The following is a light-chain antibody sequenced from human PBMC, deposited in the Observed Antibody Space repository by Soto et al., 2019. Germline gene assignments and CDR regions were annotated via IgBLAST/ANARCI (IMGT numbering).Light chain of an antibody. J-gene: IGLJ1*01. CDR3: CSYAGSTTYV. V-gene: IGLV2-23*01. CDR1: SSDVGSYNL. CDR2: ECT. Sequence: QSALTQPASVSGSPGQSITISCTGTSSDVGSYNLVSWYQQHPGKAPKLMIYECTKRPSGLSNRFAGSKSGNTASLTISGLQAEDEADYYCCSYAGSTTYVFGTGTKLTVL.